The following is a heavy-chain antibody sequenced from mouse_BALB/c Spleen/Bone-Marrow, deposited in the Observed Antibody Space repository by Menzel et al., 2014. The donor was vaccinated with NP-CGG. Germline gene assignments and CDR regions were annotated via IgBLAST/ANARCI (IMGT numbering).Heavy chain of an antibody. CDR3: TRTYEYFDY. Sequence: QVQLQQSGAELVRPGASVKLSCKTSGYTFTSYWINWVKQRPGRGLEWIGNIYPSDNYTNYNQKFKDKATLTVDISSTTAYMQLSSPTSEDSAVYYCTRTYEYFDYWGQGTTLTVSS. CDR1: GYTFTSYW. V-gene: IGHV1-69*02. CDR2: IYPSDNYT. J-gene: IGHJ2*01. D-gene: IGHD2-3*01.